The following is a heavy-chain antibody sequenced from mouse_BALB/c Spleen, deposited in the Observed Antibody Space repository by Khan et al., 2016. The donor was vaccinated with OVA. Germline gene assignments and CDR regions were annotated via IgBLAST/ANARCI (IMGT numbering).Heavy chain of an antibody. Sequence: QVQLKQSGPGLVAPSESLSITCTVSGFSLTSFGVHWVRQSPGKGLEWLGVIWAGASTNYNSALMSRLSISKDNSKSQVFIKMNSMQNDDTALFYCARSDAYYEGAMDYGGRGTSVTVSS. V-gene: IGHV2-9*02. CDR1: GFSLTSFG. J-gene: IGHJ4*01. CDR3: ARSDAYYEGAMDY. CDR2: IWAGAST. D-gene: IGHD2-3*01.